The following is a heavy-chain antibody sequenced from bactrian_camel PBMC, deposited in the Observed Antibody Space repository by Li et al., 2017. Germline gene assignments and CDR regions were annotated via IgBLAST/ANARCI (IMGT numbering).Heavy chain of an antibody. CDR2: IGRFVGL. J-gene: IGHJ4*01. D-gene: IGHD1*01. CDR1: GHSRGSNC. CDR3: AADLLLMRPLDPSEYQY. V-gene: IGHV3S53*01. Sequence: HVQLVESGGGSVQPGGSLRLSCVLSGHSRGSNCVGWFRLPPGRAPAEREGIAAIGRFVGLLYADSVKGRFTIWQDNAKATVYLEINYLRPEDTAMYYCAADLLLMRPLDPSEYQYWGQGTQ.